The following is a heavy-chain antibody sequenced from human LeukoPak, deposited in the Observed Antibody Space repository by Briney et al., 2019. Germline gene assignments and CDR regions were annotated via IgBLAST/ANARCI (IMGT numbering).Heavy chain of an antibody. J-gene: IGHJ4*02. CDR1: GGSISSGGYY. V-gene: IGHV4-31*03. CDR3: ARSDSSGYYWPGY. Sequence: PSETLSLTCTVSGGSISSGGYYWSWIRQRPGKGLEWIGYIYYSGSTYYNPSLKSRVTISVDTSKNQFSLKLSSVTAADTAVYYCARSDSSGYYWPGYWGQGTLVTVSS. D-gene: IGHD3-22*01. CDR2: IYYSGST.